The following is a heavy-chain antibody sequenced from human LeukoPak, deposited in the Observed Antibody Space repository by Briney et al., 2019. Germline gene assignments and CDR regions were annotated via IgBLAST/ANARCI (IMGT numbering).Heavy chain of an antibody. Sequence: GASVKVSCKVSGYTLTELSMHWVRQAPGKGLEWMGGFDPEDGETIYAQKFQGRVTMTEDTSTDTAYMELSSLRSEDTAVYYCATVGYSGSSYNWFDPWGQGTLVTVSS. D-gene: IGHD6-13*01. CDR2: FDPEDGET. V-gene: IGHV1-24*01. J-gene: IGHJ5*02. CDR1: GYTLTELS. CDR3: ATVGYSGSSYNWFDP.